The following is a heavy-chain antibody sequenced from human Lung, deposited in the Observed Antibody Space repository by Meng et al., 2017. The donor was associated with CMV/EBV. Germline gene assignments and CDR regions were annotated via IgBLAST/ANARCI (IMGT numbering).Heavy chain of an antibody. CDR2: ISPSGGST. CDR3: ARVYGSGINWFEP. Sequence: ASXXVSXKASGYTFTSYYMHWVRQAPGQALEWMGIISPSGGSTSYAQKFQGRVTMTRDTSTSTVYMELSSLRSEDTAVYYCARVYGSGINWFEPWAQGNLVTVSS. V-gene: IGHV1-46*01. D-gene: IGHD3-10*01. J-gene: IGHJ5*02. CDR1: GYTFTSYY.